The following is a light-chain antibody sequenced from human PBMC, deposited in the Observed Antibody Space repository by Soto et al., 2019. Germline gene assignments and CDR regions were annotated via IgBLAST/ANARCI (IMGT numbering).Light chain of an antibody. Sequence: EIVLTQSPGTLSLSPGERSTLSCSASQSVSSDYLAWYQQKPGQAPRLLIYGASSRATGIPDRFSGSGSGTHFTLTISRLEPEDFAVYYCQQYGSSPRLTFGGGTKVDIK. CDR2: GAS. V-gene: IGKV3-20*01. CDR1: QSVSSDY. CDR3: QQYGSSPRLT. J-gene: IGKJ4*01.